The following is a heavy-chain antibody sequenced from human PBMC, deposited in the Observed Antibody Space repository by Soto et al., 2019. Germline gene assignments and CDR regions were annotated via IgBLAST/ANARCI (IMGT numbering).Heavy chain of an antibody. V-gene: IGHV4-4*07. Sequence: SESLSLTCSVSGGTISGYYWTWIRQPAGKGLEWIGRIYSSGNTKYNPSLQSRVTMSLDTSNNQFSLRLTSVTAADTAVYYCARGQRFSDWFDPWGQGTLVTVSS. CDR3: ARGQRFSDWFDP. CDR2: IYSSGNT. CDR1: GGTISGYY. D-gene: IGHD3-3*01. J-gene: IGHJ5*02.